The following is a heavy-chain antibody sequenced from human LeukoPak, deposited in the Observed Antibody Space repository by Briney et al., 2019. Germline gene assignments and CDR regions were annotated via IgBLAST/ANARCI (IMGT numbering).Heavy chain of an antibody. V-gene: IGHV3-21*01. CDR3: APYVVTATSVP. CDR2: ISSSSSYI. J-gene: IGHJ5*02. Sequence: PGGSLRLSCAASGFTFSSYSMNWVRQAPGKGLEWVSSISSSSSYIYYADTVKGRFTISRDNAKNSLYLQMNSLRAEDTAVYYCAPYVVTATSVPWGQGTLVTVSS. D-gene: IGHD2-21*02. CDR1: GFTFSSYS.